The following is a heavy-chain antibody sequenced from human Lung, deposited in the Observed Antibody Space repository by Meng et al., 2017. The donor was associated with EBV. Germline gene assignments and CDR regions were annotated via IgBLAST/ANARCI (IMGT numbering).Heavy chain of an antibody. Sequence: QVQVQGSGPGLVNPSGTLSLTCAFSVGSIIIGNWWSWVRQSPGKGLEWIGEIYHSGSTNYNPSLKSRVTISVDKSKNQFSLKLSSVTAADTAVYYCARVCEVCLDYWGQGTLVTVSS. D-gene: IGHD5/OR15-5a*01. CDR3: ARVCEVCLDY. CDR1: VGSIIIGNW. J-gene: IGHJ4*02. CDR2: IYHSGST. V-gene: IGHV4-4*02.